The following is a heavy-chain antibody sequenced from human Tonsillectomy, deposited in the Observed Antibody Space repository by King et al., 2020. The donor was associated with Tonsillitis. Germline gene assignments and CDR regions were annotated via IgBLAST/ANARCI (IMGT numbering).Heavy chain of an antibody. Sequence: VQLVESGAEVKKPGASVTVSCKASGYTFTDYYIHWVRQAPGQGLEWMGWINPNSDVPHYAQNFQGRVTMSRDTSISTAYMGLSRRRSDDTAVYYCARVLYDSNYYYYYMDVWGKGTTVTVSS. CDR3: ARVLYDSNYYYYYMDV. CDR2: INPNSDVP. V-gene: IGHV1-2*02. CDR1: GYTFTDYY. J-gene: IGHJ6*03. D-gene: IGHD3-22*01.